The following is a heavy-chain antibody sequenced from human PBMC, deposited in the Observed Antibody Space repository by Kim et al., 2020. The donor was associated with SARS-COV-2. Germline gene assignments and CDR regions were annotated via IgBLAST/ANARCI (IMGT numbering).Heavy chain of an antibody. J-gene: IGHJ6*02. V-gene: IGHV3-9*01. CDR1: GFTFGDYA. CDR3: AKDLNRIAAATGGGYYYYYGMDV. CDR2: ISWNSGSI. Sequence: GGSLRLSCAASGFTFGDYAMHWVRQAPGKGLDWVSGISWNSGSIGYADSVKGRFTISRDNAKNSLYLQMNSLRAEDTALYYCAKDLNRIAAATGGGYYYYYGMDVWGQGTTVTVSS. D-gene: IGHD6-13*01.